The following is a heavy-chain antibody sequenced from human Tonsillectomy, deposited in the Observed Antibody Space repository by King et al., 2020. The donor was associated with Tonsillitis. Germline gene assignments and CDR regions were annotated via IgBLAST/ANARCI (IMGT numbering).Heavy chain of an antibody. J-gene: IGHJ4*02. D-gene: IGHD1/OR15-1a*01. V-gene: IGHV3-7*01. Sequence: VQLVESGGGLVQPGGSLRLSCAASGFTFTNHWMTWVRQAPGKGLEWVANINQDGSTTYYVDSVKGRFTISRDNAKNSLFLQMSALITEDTAVYYCARDSGWTNDFWGQGTLVTVSS. CDR1: GFTFTNHW. CDR2: INQDGSTT. CDR3: ARDSGWTNDF.